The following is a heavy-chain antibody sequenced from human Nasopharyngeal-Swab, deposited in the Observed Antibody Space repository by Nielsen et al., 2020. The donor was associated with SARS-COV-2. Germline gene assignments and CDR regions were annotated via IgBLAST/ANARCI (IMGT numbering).Heavy chain of an antibody. J-gene: IGHJ3*02. D-gene: IGHD3-3*01. CDR3: ARDTVTLGPYYDFWSGYLTPDAFDI. V-gene: IGHV3-7*01. CDR2: IKQDGSEK. CDR1: GFTFSSYW. Sequence: GGSLRLSCAASGFTFSSYWMHWVRKAPGKGLEWVATIKQDGSEKYYVDSVKGRFTISRDNAKNSLYLQMNSLRAEDTAVYYCARDTVTLGPYYDFWSGYLTPDAFDIWGQGTMVTVSS.